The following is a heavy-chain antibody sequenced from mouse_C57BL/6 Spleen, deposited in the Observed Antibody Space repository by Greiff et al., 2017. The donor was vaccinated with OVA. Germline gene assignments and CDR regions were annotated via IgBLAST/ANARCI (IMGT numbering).Heavy chain of an antibody. CDR3: AREGDGDY. CDR1: GYSITSCYY. CDR2: ISYDGSN. Sequence: ESGPGLVKPSQSLSLTCSVTGYSITSCYYWNLIRQPPGNLLEWMGYISYDGSNNYNPSLKNRITITRNTSKNQFFLKLNSVTTEDTATYDCAREGDGDYWGQGTTLTVSS. V-gene: IGHV3-6*01. D-gene: IGHD2-3*01. J-gene: IGHJ2*01.